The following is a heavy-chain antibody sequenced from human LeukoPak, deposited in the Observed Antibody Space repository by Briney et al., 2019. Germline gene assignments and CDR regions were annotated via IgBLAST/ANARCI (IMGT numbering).Heavy chain of an antibody. CDR2: ISPNSGGT. J-gene: IGHJ4*02. CDR1: GYTFTAYY. V-gene: IGHV1-2*02. Sequence: GASVKVSCKASGYTFTAYYMHWVRPAPGQGREWMGWISPNSGGTNYAQNFQGRVTMTRDRSISTAYMELSGLRSDDTAVYYCARNYGGNSKFFDNWGQGTLVTVSS. D-gene: IGHD4-23*01. CDR3: ARNYGGNSKFFDN.